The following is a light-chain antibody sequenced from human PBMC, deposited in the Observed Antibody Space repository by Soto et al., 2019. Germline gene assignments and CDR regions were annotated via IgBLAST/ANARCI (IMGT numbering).Light chain of an antibody. CDR1: SSNIGSNP. CDR3: AAWDDSLNSYV. CDR2: SNN. J-gene: IGLJ1*01. V-gene: IGLV1-44*01. Sequence: QSVLTQPTSASGTPGQRVTISCSGRSSNIGSNPVNWYPQLPGTAPKLLIYSNNQRPSGVPDRFSGSKSGTSASLAISGLQSEDKADYYCAAWDDSLNSYVFGTGTKLTVL.